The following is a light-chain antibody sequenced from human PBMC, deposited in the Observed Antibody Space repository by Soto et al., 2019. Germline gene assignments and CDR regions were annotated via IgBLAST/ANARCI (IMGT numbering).Light chain of an antibody. V-gene: IGLV2-14*01. J-gene: IGLJ1*01. CDR1: STDIGAYNY. Sequence: QSALTQPASVSGSPGQSITISCTGTSTDIGAYNYVSWYQQHPGKAPKLLIYEVTNRPSGVSNRFSGSKSGSTASLTISGLQAEDEANYYCNSYTTLSNMVFGTGTKVTVL. CDR2: EVT. CDR3: NSYTTLSNMV.